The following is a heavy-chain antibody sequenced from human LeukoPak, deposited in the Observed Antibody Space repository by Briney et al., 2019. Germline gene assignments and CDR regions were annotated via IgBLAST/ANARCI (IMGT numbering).Heavy chain of an antibody. CDR2: ISNGGSAT. CDR3: TRENYVPDS. V-gene: IGHV3-7*03. D-gene: IGHD3-10*02. Sequence: GGSLRLSCVASGYTFSPYWMSWVRQTPGKGLEWVASISNGGSATYYVDSVRGRFTISRDDAKNSLFLQMNGLRADDTAVYYCTRENYVPDSWGQGTPVTVSS. CDR1: GYTFSPYW. J-gene: IGHJ4*02.